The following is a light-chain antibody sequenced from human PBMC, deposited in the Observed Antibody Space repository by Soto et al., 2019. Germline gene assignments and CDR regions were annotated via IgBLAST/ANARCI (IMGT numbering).Light chain of an antibody. CDR1: QSINTF. J-gene: IGKJ4*01. CDR2: AAS. V-gene: IGKV1-9*01. Sequence: IQLTQSPSSLSASVGDRVTITCRASQSINTFLAWYQQKPGKAPKLLIYAASTLQSGVPSRFSGSGSGTDFTLTISSLQPEDFATYYCQQLESYPSTFGGGTKVAIK. CDR3: QQLESYPST.